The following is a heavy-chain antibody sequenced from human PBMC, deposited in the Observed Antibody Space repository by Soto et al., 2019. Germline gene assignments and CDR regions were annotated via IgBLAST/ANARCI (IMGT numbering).Heavy chain of an antibody. CDR1: GYTFTGYY. D-gene: IGHD4-17*01. J-gene: IGHJ6*03. CDR3: ARGVTTPYYYYYMDV. CDR2: INPNSGGT. V-gene: IGHV1-2*04. Sequence: ASVKVSCKASGYTFTGYYMHWVRQAPGQGLEWMGWINPNSGGTNYAQKFQGWVTMTRDTSISTAYMELSRLRSDDTAVYYCARGVTTPYYYYYMDVWGKGTTVTVS.